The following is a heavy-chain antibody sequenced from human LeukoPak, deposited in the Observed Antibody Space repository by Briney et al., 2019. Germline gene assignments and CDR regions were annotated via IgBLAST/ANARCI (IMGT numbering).Heavy chain of an antibody. CDR2: INPSGGST. CDR1: GYTFTSYY. Sequence: ASVKVSCKASGYTFTSYYMHWVRQAPGQGLEWMGIINPSGGSTSYAQKFQGRVTMTRDTSTSTVYMELSSLRSEDTAVYYCARVTSGSRRKPGAFDIWGQGTMVTVSS. D-gene: IGHD1-26*01. CDR3: ARVTSGSRRKPGAFDI. J-gene: IGHJ3*02. V-gene: IGHV1-46*01.